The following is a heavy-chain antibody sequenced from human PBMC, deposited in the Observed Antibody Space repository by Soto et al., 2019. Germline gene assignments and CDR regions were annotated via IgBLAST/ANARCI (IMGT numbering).Heavy chain of an antibody. CDR1: GYTFIGFY. D-gene: IGHD6-13*01. CDR2: INPNSGGT. Sequence: QVQLVQSGAEVKKPGASVKVSCKASGYTFIGFYMHWVRQAPGQGLEWMGWINPNSGGTKYAQQFQGRVTXXXXXXXXXXXXXXXXXXXDDTAVYFCARGEYSNTWWNWFDPWGQGTLVTVSS. CDR3: ARGEYSNTWWNWFDP. J-gene: IGHJ5*02. V-gene: IGHV1-2*02.